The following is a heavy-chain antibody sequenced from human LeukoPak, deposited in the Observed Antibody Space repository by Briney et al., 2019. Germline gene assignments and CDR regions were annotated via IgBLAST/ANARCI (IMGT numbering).Heavy chain of an antibody. CDR2: IYYSGST. Sequence: SETLSPTCTVSGGSISSYYWSWIRQPPGKGLEWIGYIYYSGSTNYNPSLKSRVTMSVDTSKNQFSLKLSSVTAADTAVYYCARGREWLFYFDYWGQGTLVTVSS. CDR3: ARGREWLFYFDY. CDR1: GGSISSYY. D-gene: IGHD6-19*01. J-gene: IGHJ4*02. V-gene: IGHV4-59*01.